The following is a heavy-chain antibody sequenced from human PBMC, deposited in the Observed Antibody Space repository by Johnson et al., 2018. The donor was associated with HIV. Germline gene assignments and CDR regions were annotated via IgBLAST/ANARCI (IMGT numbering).Heavy chain of an antibody. CDR3: ARGGAAAGGAFDI. CDR1: GFTFSSYD. V-gene: IGHV3-13*01. Sequence: MQLVESGGGLVQPGGSLRLSCAASGFTFSSYDMHWVRQATGKGLEWVSAIGTAGDTYYPGSVKGRFTISRENAKNSLYLQMNSLRAGDTAVYYCARGGAAAGGAFDIWGQGTMVTVSS. D-gene: IGHD6-13*01. J-gene: IGHJ3*02. CDR2: IGTAGDT.